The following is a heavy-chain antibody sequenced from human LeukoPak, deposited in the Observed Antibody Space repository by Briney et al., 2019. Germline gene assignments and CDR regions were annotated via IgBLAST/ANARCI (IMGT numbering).Heavy chain of an antibody. CDR1: GYTFTSYA. CDR3: ARSIVVVPAALDY. CDR2: INAGNGNT. V-gene: IGHV1-3*01. J-gene: IGHJ4*02. Sequence: ASVKVSCKASGYTFTSYAMHWVRQAPGQRLEWMGWINAGNGNTKYSQKFQGRVTITRDTSASTAYTELSSLRSEDTAVYYCARSIVVVPAALDYWGQGTLVTVSS. D-gene: IGHD2-2*01.